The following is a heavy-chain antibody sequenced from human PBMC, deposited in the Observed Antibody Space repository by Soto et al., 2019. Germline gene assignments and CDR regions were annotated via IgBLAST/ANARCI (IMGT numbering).Heavy chain of an antibody. CDR1: GGSISSYY. J-gene: IGHJ4*02. V-gene: IGHV4-59*01. CDR2: IYYSGST. CDR3: ARRQNYYDSSGYYPHFDY. D-gene: IGHD3-22*01. Sequence: PSETLSLTCTVSGGSISSYYWSWIRQPPGKGLEWIGYIYYSGSTNYNPSLKSRVTISVDTSKNQFSLKLSSVTAADTAVYYCARRQNYYDSSGYYPHFDYWGQGTLVTVSS.